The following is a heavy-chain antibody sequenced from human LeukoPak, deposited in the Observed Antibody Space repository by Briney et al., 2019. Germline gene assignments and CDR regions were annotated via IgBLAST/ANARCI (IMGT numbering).Heavy chain of an antibody. J-gene: IGHJ4*02. V-gene: IGHV5-51*01. CDR2: IYPGDSDT. D-gene: IGHD3-10*01. Sequence: GSSPMIPSNGSGYSFTSYWIGWVRQMPGEGLEWMGIIYPGDSDTRYSPSFQGQVTISADKSISTAYLQWSSLKASDTAMYYCARLSGSGSANFDYWGQGTLVTVSS. CDR3: ARLSGSGSANFDY. CDR1: GYSFTSYW.